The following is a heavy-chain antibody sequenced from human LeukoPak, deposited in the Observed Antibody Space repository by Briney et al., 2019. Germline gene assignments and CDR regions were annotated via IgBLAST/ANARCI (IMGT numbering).Heavy chain of an antibody. Sequence: SETLSLTCSVSGASISSNYWSWIRQAAGQGLEWIGRVYVSGNTNYSPSLKSRVTMSVDTSKNQFPLKLTSLSDAETAVYYCAREIAAADSRAFDIWGQGTMVTV. CDR3: AREIAAADSRAFDI. CDR1: GASISSNY. V-gene: IGHV4-4*07. J-gene: IGHJ3*02. D-gene: IGHD6-13*01. CDR2: VYVSGNT.